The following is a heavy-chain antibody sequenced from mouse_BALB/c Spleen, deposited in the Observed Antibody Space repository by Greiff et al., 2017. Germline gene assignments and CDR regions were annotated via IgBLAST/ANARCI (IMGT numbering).Heavy chain of an antibody. Sequence: EVKLLESGPGLVKPSQSLSLTCTVTGYSITSDYAWNWIRQFPGNKLEWMGYISYSGSTSYNPSLKSRISITRDTSKNQFFLQLNSVTTEDTATYYCASRDYGSMAWFAYWGQGTLVTVSA. J-gene: IGHJ3*01. CDR3: ASRDYGSMAWFAY. D-gene: IGHD1-1*01. V-gene: IGHV3-2*02. CDR1: GYSITSDYA. CDR2: ISYSGST.